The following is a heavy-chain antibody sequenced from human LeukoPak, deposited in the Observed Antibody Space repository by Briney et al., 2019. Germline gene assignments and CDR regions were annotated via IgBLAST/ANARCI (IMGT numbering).Heavy chain of an antibody. Sequence: GGSLRLSCAASGFTFSNYDMSWVRQVPGKGLEWVSAISGSGGSTYYADSVKGRFTISRDNSKNTLYLQMNSLRAEDTAVYYCARILYSSSWPYYYYGMDVWGQGTTVTVSS. V-gene: IGHV3-23*01. CDR3: ARILYSSSWPYYYYGMDV. CDR2: ISGSGGST. CDR1: GFTFSNYD. J-gene: IGHJ6*02. D-gene: IGHD6-13*01.